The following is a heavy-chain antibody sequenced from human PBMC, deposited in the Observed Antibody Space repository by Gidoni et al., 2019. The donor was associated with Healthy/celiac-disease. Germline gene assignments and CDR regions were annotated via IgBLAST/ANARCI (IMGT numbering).Heavy chain of an antibody. J-gene: IGHJ3*02. Sequence: QVQLQESGPGLVKPSQTLSLTCTFSGGSIISGDYYWSWIRQPPGKGLEWIGYIYYSGSTYYNPSLKSRVTISVDTSKKQFSLKLSSVTAADTAVYYCARENYNWNINGAFDIWGQGTMVTVSS. V-gene: IGHV4-30-4*01. CDR1: GGSIISGDYY. CDR2: IYYSGST. D-gene: IGHD1-20*01. CDR3: ARENYNWNINGAFDI.